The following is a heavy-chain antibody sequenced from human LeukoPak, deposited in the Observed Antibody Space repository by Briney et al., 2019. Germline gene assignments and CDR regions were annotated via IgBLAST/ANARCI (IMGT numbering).Heavy chain of an antibody. CDR1: GGSISSYY. Sequence: PSGTLSLTCTVSGGSISSYYWSWIRQPPGKGLEWIGYIYYSGSTNYNPSLKSRVTISVDTSKNQFSLKLSSVTAADTAVYYCARRGSSWFYAENWFDPWGQGTLVTVSS. CDR2: IYYSGST. V-gene: IGHV4-59*08. CDR3: ARRGSSWFYAENWFDP. D-gene: IGHD6-13*01. J-gene: IGHJ5*02.